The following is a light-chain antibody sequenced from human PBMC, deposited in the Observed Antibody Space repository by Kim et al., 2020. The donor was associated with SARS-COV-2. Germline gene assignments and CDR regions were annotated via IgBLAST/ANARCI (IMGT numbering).Light chain of an antibody. Sequence: GQSLTISCTGTSSDVGASKYVAWYQQHPGKAPKFLIFDVSRRPSGVSNRFSGSKSGDTASLTISGLQAEDEADYYCSSYTRSNTFVFGTGTKVTVL. V-gene: IGLV2-14*03. CDR3: SSYTRSNTFV. CDR2: DVS. CDR1: SSDVGASKY. J-gene: IGLJ1*01.